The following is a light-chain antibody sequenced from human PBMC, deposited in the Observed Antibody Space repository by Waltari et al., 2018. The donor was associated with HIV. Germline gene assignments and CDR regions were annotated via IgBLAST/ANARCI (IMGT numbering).Light chain of an antibody. Sequence: SYVLTQPPSVSVAPGQTARITCGGSNIGSKSVHWYQQRPGQAPVLGVYDDSDRPSGIPERFSGSNSGNTATLTISRVEAGDEADYYCQVWDSSSTHAGVVFGGGTKLTVL. J-gene: IGLJ2*01. CDR3: QVWDSSSTHAGVV. CDR2: DDS. CDR1: NIGSKS. V-gene: IGLV3-21*02.